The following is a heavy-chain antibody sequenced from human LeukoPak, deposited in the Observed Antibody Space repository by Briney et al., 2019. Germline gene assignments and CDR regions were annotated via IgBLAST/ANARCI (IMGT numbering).Heavy chain of an antibody. Sequence: GGSLRLSCAASGFTFRTFTMHWVRQAPGKGLEWVSSINRASNFIYYADSVKGRFTISRDNAKNSLYLQMNSLRAEDTAVYYWGRDSSYSSGGGYWGQGTLVTVSS. J-gene: IGHJ4*02. V-gene: IGHV3-21*01. CDR3: GRDSSYSSGGGY. D-gene: IGHD6-19*01. CDR2: INRASNFI. CDR1: GFTFRTFT.